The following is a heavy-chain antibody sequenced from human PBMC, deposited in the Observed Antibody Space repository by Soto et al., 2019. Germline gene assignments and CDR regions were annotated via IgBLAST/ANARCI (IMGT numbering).Heavy chain of an antibody. Sequence: QVQLVQSGAEVKKPGASVKVSCKVSGYTLTELSMHWVRQAPGQGLGWRGGFDPEDGETIYAQNCQGRVTITEDTSTDTAYMELSSLRSEDTAVYYCATDRELLGLSAFDIWGQGTMVTVSS. D-gene: IGHD1-26*01. CDR2: FDPEDGET. V-gene: IGHV1-24*01. J-gene: IGHJ3*02. CDR1: GYTLTELS. CDR3: ATDRELLGLSAFDI.